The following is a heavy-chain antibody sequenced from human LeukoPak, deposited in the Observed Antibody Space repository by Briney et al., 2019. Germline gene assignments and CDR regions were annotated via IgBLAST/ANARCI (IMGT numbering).Heavy chain of an antibody. CDR2: IYYSGGT. V-gene: IGHV4-39*01. J-gene: IGHJ6*03. CDR3: ARRVSQWLVETHEAEIDYYYYYYMDV. CDR1: GGSISSSSYY. Sequence: SETLSLTCAVSGGSISSSSYYWGWIRQPPGKGLEWIVCIYYSGGTYYNPSLKSRVTISVATSKNQFSLKLSSVTAADTAVYYCARRVSQWLVETHEAEIDYYYYYYMDVWGKGTTVTISS. D-gene: IGHD6-19*01.